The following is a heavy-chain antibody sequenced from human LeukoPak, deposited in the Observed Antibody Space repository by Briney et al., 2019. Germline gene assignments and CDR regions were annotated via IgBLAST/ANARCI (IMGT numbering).Heavy chain of an antibody. J-gene: IGHJ4*02. CDR1: GGSISSYY. V-gene: IGHV4-59*01. CDR3: ASAPSIAAAMYYSDY. Sequence: SETLSLTCTVSGGSISSYYWSWIRQPPGKGLEWIGYIYYSGSTNYNPSLKSRVTISVDTSKNQFSLKLSSVTAADTAVYYCASAPSIAAAMYYSDYWGQGTLVTVSS. CDR2: IYYSGST. D-gene: IGHD6-13*01.